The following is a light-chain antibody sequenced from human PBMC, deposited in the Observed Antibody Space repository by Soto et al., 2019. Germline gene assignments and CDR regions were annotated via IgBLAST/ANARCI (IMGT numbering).Light chain of an antibody. CDR1: SSDVGAFNF. J-gene: IGLJ2*01. CDR3: CSYAGTSVLL. V-gene: IGLV2-11*01. Sequence: QSVLTQPRSVSGSPGQSVTISCTGTSSDVGAFNFVSWYRHHPCRAPKLMISDVTKRPSGVPDRFSGSKSGNTASLTISGLQAEDEADYYCCSYAGTSVLLFGGGTKVTVL. CDR2: DVT.